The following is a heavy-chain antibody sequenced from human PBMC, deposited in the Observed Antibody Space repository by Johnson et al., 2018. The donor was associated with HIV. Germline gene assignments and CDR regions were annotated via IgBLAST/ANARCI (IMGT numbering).Heavy chain of an antibody. D-gene: IGHD3-22*01. CDR1: GFTFSSYA. Sequence: VQLVESGGGLVQPGGSLRLSCAASGFTFSSYAMSWVRQAPGKGLEWVSGISGSGGSTYYADSVKGRFTISRDNSKKTLYLQMNSLRAEDTAVYFCARAYSDISGYYPHAFHVWGQGTVVIVSS. V-gene: IGHV3-23*04. CDR2: ISGSGGST. J-gene: IGHJ3*01. CDR3: ARAYSDISGYYPHAFHV.